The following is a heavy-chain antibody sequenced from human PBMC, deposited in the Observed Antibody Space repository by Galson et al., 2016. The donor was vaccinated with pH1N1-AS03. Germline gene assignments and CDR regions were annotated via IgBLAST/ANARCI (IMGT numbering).Heavy chain of an antibody. D-gene: IGHD2-2*01. V-gene: IGHV3-7*01. Sequence: SLRLSCAASGFTFSDYWMSWVRQAPGKGLEWVADIKQDGGEKYYVDSVKGRFTISRDNAKNSLHLQMNSLTADDTAVYYRVRDDATSYDAFNMWGQGTMITVSS. CDR2: IKQDGGEK. J-gene: IGHJ3*02. CDR3: VRDDATSYDAFNM. CDR1: GFTFSDYW.